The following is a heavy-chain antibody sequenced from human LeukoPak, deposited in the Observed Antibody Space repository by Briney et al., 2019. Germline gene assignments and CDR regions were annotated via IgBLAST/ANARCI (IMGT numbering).Heavy chain of an antibody. J-gene: IGHJ4*02. V-gene: IGHV4-30-2*01. D-gene: IGHD5-12*01. CDR1: GGSISSGGYS. CDR2: IYHSGST. CDR3: ARVKRSGYEYYFDY. Sequence: SETLSLTCAVSGGSISSGGYSWSWIRQPPGKGLEWIGYIYHSGSTYYNPSLKSRVTISVDRSKNQFSLKLSSVTAADTAVYYCARVKRSGYEYYFDYWGLGTLVTVSS.